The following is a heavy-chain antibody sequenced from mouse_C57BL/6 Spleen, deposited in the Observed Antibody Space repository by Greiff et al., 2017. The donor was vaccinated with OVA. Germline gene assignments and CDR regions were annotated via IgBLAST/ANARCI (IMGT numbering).Heavy chain of an antibody. Sequence: QVHVKQSGAELVRPGASVTLSCKASGYTFTDYEMHWVKQTPVHGLEWIGAIDPETGGTAYNQKFKGKAILTADKSSSTAYMELRSLTSEDSAVYYCTTQAGAYWGQGTLVTVSA. D-gene: IGHD3-2*02. CDR2: IDPETGGT. V-gene: IGHV1-15*01. CDR3: TTQAGAY. CDR1: GYTFTDYE. J-gene: IGHJ3*01.